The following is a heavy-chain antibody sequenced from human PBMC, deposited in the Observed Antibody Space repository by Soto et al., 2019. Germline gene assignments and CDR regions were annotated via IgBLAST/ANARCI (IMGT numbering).Heavy chain of an antibody. CDR1: GYTFTSYY. V-gene: IGHV1-46*01. CDR3: EAPLEYCSGGSCYSNGMDV. Sequence: GASVKVSCKASGYTFTSYYMHWVRQAPGQGLEWMGIINPSGGSTSYAQKFQGRVTMTRDTSTSTVYMEQSSLRSEDTAVYYCEAPLEYCSGGSCYSNGMDVWGQGTMVTVSS. D-gene: IGHD2-15*01. CDR2: INPSGGST. J-gene: IGHJ6*02.